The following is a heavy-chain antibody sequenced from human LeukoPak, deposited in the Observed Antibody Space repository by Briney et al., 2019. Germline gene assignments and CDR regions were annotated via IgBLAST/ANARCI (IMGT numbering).Heavy chain of an antibody. CDR2: INHSGST. CDR3: ASFSSVGSYYWFDP. V-gene: IGHV4-34*01. J-gene: IGHJ5*02. CDR1: GGSFSGYY. D-gene: IGHD1-26*01. Sequence: SETLSLTCAVYGGSFSGYYWSWIRQPPGKGLEWIGEINHSGSTNYNPSLKSRATISVDTSKNQFSLKLSSVTAADTAVYYCASFSSVGSYYWFDPWGQGTLVTVSS.